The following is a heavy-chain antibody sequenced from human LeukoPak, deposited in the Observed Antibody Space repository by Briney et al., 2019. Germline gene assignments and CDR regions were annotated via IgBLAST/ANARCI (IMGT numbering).Heavy chain of an antibody. Sequence: VASVKVSCKASGYTFTSYGISWVRQAPGQGLEWMVWISAYNGNTNYAQKLQGRVTMTTDTSTSTAYMELRSLRSDDTAVYYCARMYNWNYGDYYYYMDVWGKGTTVTVSS. J-gene: IGHJ6*03. V-gene: IGHV1-18*01. CDR3: ARMYNWNYGDYYYYMDV. D-gene: IGHD1-7*01. CDR2: ISAYNGNT. CDR1: GYTFTSYG.